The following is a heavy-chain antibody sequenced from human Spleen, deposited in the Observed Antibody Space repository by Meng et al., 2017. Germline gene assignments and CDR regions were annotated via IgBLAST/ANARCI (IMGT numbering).Heavy chain of an antibody. Sequence: GEALKISCAASGFTVSHNYMSWVRQAPGKGLEWVSVIYSGGNTYYADSVKGRFTISRDNSKNTVFLQINSMRVEDTVVYYCARSPINKYDLSGLPLDYWGQGTLVTVSS. V-gene: IGHV3-66*02. CDR2: IYSGGNT. D-gene: IGHD3-3*01. CDR1: GFTVSHNY. J-gene: IGHJ4*02. CDR3: ARSPINKYDLSGLPLDY.